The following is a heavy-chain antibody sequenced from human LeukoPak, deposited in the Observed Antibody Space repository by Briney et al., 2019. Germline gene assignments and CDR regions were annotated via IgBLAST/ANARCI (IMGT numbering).Heavy chain of an antibody. D-gene: IGHD3-10*01. CDR1: GGSISSYC. Sequence: SETLSLTCTVSGGSISSYCWSWVRQPRGKGLEWVGYIYYSGSTNYKSSHKSRVTISVDTSKNQYSLKLSSVTAADTAVYYCARVPPWNYYGSGSYPYYYYYMDVWGKGTTVTISS. V-gene: IGHV4-59*01. CDR3: ARVPPWNYYGSGSYPYYYYYMDV. CDR2: IYYSGST. J-gene: IGHJ6*03.